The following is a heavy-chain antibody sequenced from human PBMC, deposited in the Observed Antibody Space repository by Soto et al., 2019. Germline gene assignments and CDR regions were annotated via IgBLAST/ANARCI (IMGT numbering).Heavy chain of an antibody. Sequence: ASVKVSCKASGYTFTSYDINWVRQATGQGLEWMGWMNPNSGNTGYAQKFQGRVTMTRNTSISTAYMELSSLRSGDTAVYYCARGPAVLRFLEWLSKDAYYFDYWGQGTLVTVSS. CDR3: ARGPAVLRFLEWLSKDAYYFDY. D-gene: IGHD3-3*01. V-gene: IGHV1-8*01. CDR2: MNPNSGNT. J-gene: IGHJ4*02. CDR1: GYTFTSYD.